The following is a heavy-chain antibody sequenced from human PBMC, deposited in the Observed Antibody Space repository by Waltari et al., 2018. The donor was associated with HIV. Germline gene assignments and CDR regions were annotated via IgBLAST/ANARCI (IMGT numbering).Heavy chain of an antibody. CDR1: GITFDDYG. Sequence: EVQLVESGGGVVRRGGYLRHPWAARGITFDDYGMSWVRQAPGKGLEWVSCIKWNGGSTAYADSVKGRFTISRDNAKNALYLQMNSLRPEDTALYHCVGRGTAAGWFDPWGQGTLVTVSS. D-gene: IGHD3-16*01. V-gene: IGHV3-20*01. CDR2: IKWNGGST. J-gene: IGHJ5*02. CDR3: VGRGTAAGWFDP.